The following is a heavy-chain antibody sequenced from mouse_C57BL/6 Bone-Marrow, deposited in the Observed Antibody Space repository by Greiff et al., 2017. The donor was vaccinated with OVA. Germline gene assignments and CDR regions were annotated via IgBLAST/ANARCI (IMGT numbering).Heavy chain of an antibody. Sequence: EVQLVESGGDLVKPGGSLKLSCAASGFTFSSYGMSWVRQTPDKRLEWVATISSGGSYTYYPDSVKGRFTISSDNAKNTLYLQMSSLKSEHTAMYYCARHGIYDGSFDYWGQGTTLRVSS. CDR1: GFTFSSYG. CDR3: ARHGIYDGSFDY. J-gene: IGHJ2*01. CDR2: ISSGGSYT. D-gene: IGHD2-3*01. V-gene: IGHV5-6*01.